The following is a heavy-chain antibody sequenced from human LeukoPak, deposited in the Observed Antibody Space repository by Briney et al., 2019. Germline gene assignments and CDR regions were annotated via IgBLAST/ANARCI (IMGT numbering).Heavy chain of an antibody. CDR2: IYSGGST. V-gene: IGHV3-53*01. D-gene: IGHD3-22*01. Sequence: GGSLRLSCAASGFTLDDYAMSWVRQAPGKGLEWVSVIYSGGSTHYADSVKGRFTISRDNSKNTLYLQMNSLRAEDTAVYYCASEIVVGYYGMDVWGQGTTVTVSS. J-gene: IGHJ6*02. CDR1: GFTLDDYA. CDR3: ASEIVVGYYGMDV.